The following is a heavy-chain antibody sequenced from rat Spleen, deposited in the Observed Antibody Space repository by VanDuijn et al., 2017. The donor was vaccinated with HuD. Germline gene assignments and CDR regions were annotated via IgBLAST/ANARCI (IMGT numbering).Heavy chain of an antibody. CDR3: RTDAFSLTPIPFDY. J-gene: IGHJ3*01. CDR1: GFTFSDYY. CDR2: ITNSGDTT. D-gene: IGHD2-6*01. Sequence: EVQLVESDGGLVQPGRSLKLSCAASGFTFSDYYMAWVRQAPTKGLEWVASITNSGDTTYYRDSGKGRFTISRDNAKSSLYLLMDSLRSEDTATYYCRTDAFSLTPIPFDYWGQGTLVTVSS. V-gene: IGHV5-20*01.